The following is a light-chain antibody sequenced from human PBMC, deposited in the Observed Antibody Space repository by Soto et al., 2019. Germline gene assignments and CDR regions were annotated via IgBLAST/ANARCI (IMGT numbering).Light chain of an antibody. CDR1: NHDVGSYDL. CDR2: EVV. J-gene: IGLJ1*01. CDR3: KSYAGSNTYV. V-gene: IGLV2-8*01. Sequence: QCLLTQAPSASGYSGQPYTMPCTGTNHDVGSYDLVSWHHHHPGKAPRLIIYEVVQRPRGVPERFSGSNSGNTASLTVSGLQAADEADYFCKSYAGSNTYVFGSGTKV.